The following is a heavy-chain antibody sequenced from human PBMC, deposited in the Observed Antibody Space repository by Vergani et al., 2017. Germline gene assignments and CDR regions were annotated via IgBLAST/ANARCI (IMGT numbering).Heavy chain of an antibody. CDR2: IIPFFGTA. CDR1: GGTFSSYA. Sequence: QVQLVQSGAEVKKPGSSVMVSCKASGGTFSSYAISWVRQAPGQGLEWMGGIIPFFGTANYAQKFQGRVTITADESTSTAYMELSSLRSEDTAVYYCARXDSGMTIGSWHMDVWGKGTTVTVSS. D-gene: IGHD5-12*01. V-gene: IGHV1-69*01. J-gene: IGHJ6*03. CDR3: ARXDSGMTIGSWHMDV.